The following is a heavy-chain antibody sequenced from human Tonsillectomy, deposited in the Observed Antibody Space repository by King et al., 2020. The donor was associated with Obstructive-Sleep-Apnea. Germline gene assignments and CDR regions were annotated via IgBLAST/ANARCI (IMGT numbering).Heavy chain of an antibody. D-gene: IGHD3-22*01. J-gene: IGHJ4*02. Sequence: DVQLLESGGGLVQPGGSLRLSCAASGFTFSSYALSWVRQAPGKGLEGGSAISGRVGSTYYAASVKGWFTISRDNSTNTLYLQMNSPRAEDTAVYYCAKDSNLDSSGYYALFFDYWGQGTLVTVSS. CDR3: AKDSNLDSSGYYALFFDY. CDR1: GFTFSSYA. V-gene: IGHV3-23*01. CDR2: ISGRVGST.